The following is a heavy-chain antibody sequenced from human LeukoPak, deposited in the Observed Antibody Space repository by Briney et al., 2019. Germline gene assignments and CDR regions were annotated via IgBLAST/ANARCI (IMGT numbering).Heavy chain of an antibody. D-gene: IGHD2-2*02. J-gene: IGHJ4*02. CDR1: GYSISSGYY. CDR3: ATPGVYCSSTSCYKGGRDY. V-gene: IGHV4-38-2*01. Sequence: PSETLSLTCAVSGYSISSGYYWGWIRQPPGKGLEWIGSIYHSGSTYYNPSLKSRVTISVDTSKNQFSLKLSSVTPADTAVYYCATPGVYCSSTSCYKGGRDYWGQGTLVTVSS. CDR2: IYHSGST.